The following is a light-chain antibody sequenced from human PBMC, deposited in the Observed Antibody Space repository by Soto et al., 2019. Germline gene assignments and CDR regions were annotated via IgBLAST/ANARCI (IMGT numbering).Light chain of an antibody. CDR2: LNSDGSH. CDR3: QTWGTGIVV. CDR1: SGHSNYA. V-gene: IGLV4-69*01. J-gene: IGLJ2*01. Sequence: QPVLTQSPSASASQGASVKLTCTLSSGHSNYAIAWHQQQPEKGPRYLMKLNSDGSHNKGDGIPDRFSGSSSGTERYLTISSLQSEDEADYYCQTWGTGIVVFGGGTNLTVL.